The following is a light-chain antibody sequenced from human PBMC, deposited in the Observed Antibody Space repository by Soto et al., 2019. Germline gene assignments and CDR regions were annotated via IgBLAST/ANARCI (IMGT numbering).Light chain of an antibody. V-gene: IGLV4-60*02. CDR3: ETWDTDTRV. J-gene: IGLJ1*01. Sequence: QLVLTQSSSASASLGSSVKLTCSLSSGHITSIIAWHQQQPGKAPRYLMKLEDNGSYNKGSGVPDRFSGSSSGADRYLTISNLQFEDVADYYCETWDTDTRVFGPGTKLTVL. CDR2: LEDNGSY. CDR1: SGHITSI.